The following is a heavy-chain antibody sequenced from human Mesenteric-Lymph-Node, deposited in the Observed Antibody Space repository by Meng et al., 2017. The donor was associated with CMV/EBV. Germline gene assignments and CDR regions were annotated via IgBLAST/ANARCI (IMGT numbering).Heavy chain of an antibody. CDR2: INTDGTST. CDR3: ARGVERDFGGNLNWGALGY. J-gene: IGHJ4*02. Sequence: GESLKISCAASGFTFSNYWMHWVRQAPGKGLVWVSRINTDGTSTTYADAVRGRFTISRDNAKNTLYLQMNSLRAEDTAVYFCARGVERDFGGNLNWGALGYWGQGTLVTVSS. CDR1: GFTFSNYW. V-gene: IGHV3-74*01. D-gene: IGHD4-23*01.